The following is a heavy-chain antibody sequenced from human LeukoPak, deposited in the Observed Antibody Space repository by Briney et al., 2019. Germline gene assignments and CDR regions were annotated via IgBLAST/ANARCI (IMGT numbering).Heavy chain of an antibody. V-gene: IGHV3-48*04. CDR3: ARDGGPVVTSSY. D-gene: IGHD4-23*01. J-gene: IGHJ4*02. CDR2: ISGSSSTI. Sequence: GGSLRLSCAASGFTFSSYSMNWVRQAPGKGLEWVSYISGSSSTIYYADSVKGRFTISRDNAKNSLYLQMNSLRAEDTAVYYCARDGGPVVTSSYWGQGTLVTVSS. CDR1: GFTFSSYS.